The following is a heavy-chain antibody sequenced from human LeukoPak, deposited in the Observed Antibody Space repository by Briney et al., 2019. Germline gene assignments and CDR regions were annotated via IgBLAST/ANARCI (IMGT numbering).Heavy chain of an antibody. CDR2: FDPEDGET. CDR1: GYTLTELS. Sequence: ASVKVSCKVSGYTLTELSMHWVRQAPGKGLEWMGGFDPEDGETIYAQKFQGRVTMTEDTSTDTAYMELSSLRSEDTAVYYCATAYYYDSSGELDYWGQGTLATVSS. CDR3: ATAYYYDSSGELDY. V-gene: IGHV1-24*01. J-gene: IGHJ4*02. D-gene: IGHD3-22*01.